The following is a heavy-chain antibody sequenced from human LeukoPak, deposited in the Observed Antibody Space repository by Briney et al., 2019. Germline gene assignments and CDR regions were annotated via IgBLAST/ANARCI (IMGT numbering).Heavy chain of an antibody. Sequence: SETLSLTCGVSGGSISDYYWSWIRHPPGKGLEGIGDIHYSGSTNYNPSLKSRVTISVDTSKNQFSLKLTSVTAADTAVYYCARLLSDYFDSWGQGTLVTVSS. J-gene: IGHJ4*02. CDR2: IHYSGST. D-gene: IGHD3-10*01. CDR1: GGSISDYY. V-gene: IGHV4-59*08. CDR3: ARLLSDYFDS.